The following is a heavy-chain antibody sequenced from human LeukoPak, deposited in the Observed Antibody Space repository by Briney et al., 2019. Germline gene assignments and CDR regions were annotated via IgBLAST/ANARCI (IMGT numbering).Heavy chain of an antibody. CDR2: IYYSGST. J-gene: IGHJ5*02. D-gene: IGHD1-26*01. CDR1: GGSISSYY. V-gene: IGHV4-59*01. CDR3: ARVPGGWFDP. Sequence: PSETLSLTCTVSGGSISSYYWSWIRQPPGKGLEWIGYIYYSGSTNYNPSLKSRVIISVDTSKNQFSLKLSSVTAADTAVYYCARVPGGWFDPWGQGTLVTVSS.